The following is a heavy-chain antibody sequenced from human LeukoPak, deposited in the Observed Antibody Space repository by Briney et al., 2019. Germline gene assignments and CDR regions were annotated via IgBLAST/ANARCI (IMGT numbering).Heavy chain of an antibody. V-gene: IGHV3-7*01. Sequence: PGGSLRLSCAASGFTFSSYWMSWVRQAPGKGLEGVANIKQDGSEKYYVDSVKGRFTISRDNAKNSLYLQMNSLRAEDTAVYYCARESHSWDYSGYDPYYGMDVWGQGTTVTVSS. CDR3: ARESHSWDYSGYDPYYGMDV. CDR2: IKQDGSEK. D-gene: IGHD5-12*01. CDR1: GFTFSSYW. J-gene: IGHJ6*02.